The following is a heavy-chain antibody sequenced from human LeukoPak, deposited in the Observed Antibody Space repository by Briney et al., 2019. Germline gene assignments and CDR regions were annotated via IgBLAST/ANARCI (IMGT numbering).Heavy chain of an antibody. J-gene: IGHJ4*02. CDR2: INPGDSSI. CDR3: ARHSSYCSRTSCYPKE. CDR1: GYSFSSYW. V-gene: IGHV5-51*01. Sequence: GESLKIPCKASGYSFSSYWIGWVRQMPGKGLEWIGIINPGDSSIRHGPSFQGQVTISVDKSIKTAYLQWSSLKASDTAMYYCARHSSYCSRTSCYPKEWGQGTLVTVSS. D-gene: IGHD2-2*01.